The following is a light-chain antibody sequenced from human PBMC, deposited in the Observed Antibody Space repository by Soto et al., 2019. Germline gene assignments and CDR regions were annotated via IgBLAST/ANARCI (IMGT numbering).Light chain of an antibody. CDR2: EGS. J-gene: IGLJ2*01. V-gene: IGLV2-23*01. CDR1: SSDVGSYNL. CDR3: CSDAGSSTLV. Sequence: QSALTQPASVSGSPGQSITISCTGTSSDVGSYNLVSWYQQHPGKAPKLMIYEGSKRPSGVSNRFSGSKSGNTASLTISGQQAEDEADYYCCSDAGSSTLVFGGGTKLTVL.